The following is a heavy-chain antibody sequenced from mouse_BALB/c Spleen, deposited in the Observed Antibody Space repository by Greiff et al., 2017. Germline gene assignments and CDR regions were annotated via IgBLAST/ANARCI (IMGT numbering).Heavy chain of an antibody. CDR1: GYSFTSYW. Sequence: VQLQQSGTVLARPGASVKMSCKASGYSFTSYWMHWVKQRPGQGLEWIGAIYPGNSDTSYNQKFKGKAKLTAVTSASTAYMELSSLTNEDSAVYYCTRFTTVAFDYWGQGTTLTVSS. V-gene: IGHV1-5*01. D-gene: IGHD1-1*01. CDR2: IYPGNSDT. CDR3: TRFTTVAFDY. J-gene: IGHJ2*01.